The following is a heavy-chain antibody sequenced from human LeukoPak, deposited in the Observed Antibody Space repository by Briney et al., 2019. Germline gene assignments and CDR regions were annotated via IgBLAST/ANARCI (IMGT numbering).Heavy chain of an antibody. CDR3: AKDQWGMATIYREYDY. V-gene: IGHV3-23*01. CDR1: GFTFSTYA. J-gene: IGHJ4*02. Sequence: GGSLRLSCAASGFTFSTYAMDWVRQAPGKGLEWVSAISGSGGSTYYADSVKGRFTISRDNSKNTLYLQMNSLRAEDTAVYYCAKDQWGMATIYREYDYRGQGTLVTVSS. D-gene: IGHD5-24*01. CDR2: ISGSGGST.